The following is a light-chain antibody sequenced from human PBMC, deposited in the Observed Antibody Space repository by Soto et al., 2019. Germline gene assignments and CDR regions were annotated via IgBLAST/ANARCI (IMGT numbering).Light chain of an antibody. V-gene: IGLV2-8*01. J-gene: IGLJ1*01. CDR1: SSDVGGYNY. Sequence: QSALTQPPSASGSPGQSVTISCTGTSSDVGGYNYVSWYQQHPGKAPKVIIYEVSKRPSGVPDRFSGSKSGNTASLTVSGLQAEDEADSYCSSYAGSIYYVFGSGTKPTVL. CDR2: EVS. CDR3: SSYAGSIYYV.